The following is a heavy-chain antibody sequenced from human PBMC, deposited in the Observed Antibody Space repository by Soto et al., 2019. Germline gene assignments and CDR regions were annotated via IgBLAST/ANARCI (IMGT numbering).Heavy chain of an antibody. CDR1: PFTVSDDH. Sequence: PGGSLRLSCPASPFTVSDDHMSWVRQPSGKRLQWVSVIYYGCTTYSADSVNGRCTISRDKSKNPLYLHMNDLRADDTAVYYCAREAAGFDIWGQGTRVTVSS. V-gene: IGHV3-53*01. CDR2: IYYGCTT. J-gene: IGHJ3*02. CDR3: AREAAGFDI.